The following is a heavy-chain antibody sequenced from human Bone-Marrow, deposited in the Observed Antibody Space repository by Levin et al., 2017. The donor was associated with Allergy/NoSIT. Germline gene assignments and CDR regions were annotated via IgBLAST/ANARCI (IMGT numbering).Heavy chain of an antibody. CDR3: ARSLMEVTAIHHYYPMDV. J-gene: IGHJ6*02. D-gene: IGHD2-21*02. CDR1: GGTFNSNA. Sequence: NPGGSLRLSCTASGGTFNSNAISWVRQAPGRGLEWMGGIIPMFGAANDAQRFQDRVTITADESTNTAYMEVSSLTSDDTAVYFCARSLMEVTAIHHYYPMDVWGQGTTVIVSS. CDR2: IIPMFGAA. V-gene: IGHV1-69*01.